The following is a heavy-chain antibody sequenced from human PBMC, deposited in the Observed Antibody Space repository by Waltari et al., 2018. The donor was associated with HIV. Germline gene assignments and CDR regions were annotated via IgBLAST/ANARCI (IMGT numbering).Heavy chain of an antibody. J-gene: IGHJ5*01. D-gene: IGHD4-17*01. CDR3: TKGGYDYGDYSFFDF. CDR2: ISFDGNTA. Sequence: QVQLMESGGGVGQPGWCLRLSCEASGFVFKSYGLHWVRQAPGKGPEWVAAISFDGNTAFYSDSVKGRCTVSRDNSDNIVYLYMSALKTDDTALYYCTKGGYDYGDYSFFDFWGRGALVTVST. V-gene: IGHV3-30*18. CDR1: GFVFKSYG.